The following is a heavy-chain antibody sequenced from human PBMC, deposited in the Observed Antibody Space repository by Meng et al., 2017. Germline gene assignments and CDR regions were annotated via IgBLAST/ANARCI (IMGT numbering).Heavy chain of an antibody. D-gene: IGHD6-19*01. V-gene: IGHV1-3*01. CDR2: INAGNGNT. CDR3: ARVGGSGWYVYYFDY. Sequence: ASVKVSCKASGYTFTSYAMHWVRRAPGQRLEWMGWINAGNGNTKYSQKFQGRVTITRDTSASTAYMELSSLRSEDTAVYYCARVGGSGWYVYYFDYWGQGTLVTVSS. CDR1: GYTFTSYA. J-gene: IGHJ4*02.